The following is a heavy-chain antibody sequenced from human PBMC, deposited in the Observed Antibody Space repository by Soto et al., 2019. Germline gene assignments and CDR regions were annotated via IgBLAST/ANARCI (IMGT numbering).Heavy chain of an antibody. V-gene: IGHV1-69*12. Sequence: QVQLVQSGAEVRQPASSVKVSCKTSGGTFSSYAISWVRQAPGQGLEWMGGIVPIVDTATYAQKFQGRVSIAADESTSPDYMELSRLRSDDTAVYSCVRVFAIPGYPDSWGQGTLVTVSS. CDR3: VRVFAIPGYPDS. CDR2: IVPIVDTA. D-gene: IGHD5-12*01. J-gene: IGHJ4*02. CDR1: GGTFSSYA.